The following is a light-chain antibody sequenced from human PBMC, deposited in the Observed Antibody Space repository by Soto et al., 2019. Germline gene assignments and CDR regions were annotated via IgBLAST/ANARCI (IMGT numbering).Light chain of an antibody. J-gene: IGKJ3*01. CDR3: QQYGSSLFT. V-gene: IGKV3-20*01. Sequence: EIVLTQSPGTLSLSPGEGATLSCRASQSVSSSYLAWYQQKPGQAPRLLIYGVSSRATAIPDRFSGSGSGTDFTLTISRLEPEDFAVYYCQQYGSSLFTFGPGTKVDIK. CDR1: QSVSSSY. CDR2: GVS.